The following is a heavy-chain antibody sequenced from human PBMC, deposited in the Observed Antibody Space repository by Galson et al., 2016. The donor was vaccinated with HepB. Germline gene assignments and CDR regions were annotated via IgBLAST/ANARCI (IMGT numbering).Heavy chain of an antibody. CDR1: GGSFSGYY. CDR3: ARGPRRNYGVATISPYYYFYMDV. Sequence: SETLSLTCAVYGGSFSGYYWSWIRQPPGKGLEWIGEINQSGGTNSNPSLKGRVTMSVDTSNNQVSLKLSSVTAADTAVYYCARGPRRNYGVATISPYYYFYMDVWGKGTTVTVSS. J-gene: IGHJ6*03. V-gene: IGHV4-34*01. D-gene: IGHD5-12*01. CDR2: INQSGGT.